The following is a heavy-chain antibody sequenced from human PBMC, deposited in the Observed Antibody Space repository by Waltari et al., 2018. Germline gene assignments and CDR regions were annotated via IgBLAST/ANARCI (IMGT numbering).Heavy chain of an antibody. D-gene: IGHD6-6*01. J-gene: IGHJ4*02. CDR1: GFPFSSYG. CDR2: IRYDGSNK. Sequence: QVQLVESGGGVVQPGGSLRLSCAASGFPFSSYGMHWFRQAPGKGLEWVAFIRYDGSNKYYADSVKGRFTISRDNSKNTLYLQMNSLRAEDTAVYYCAKGLSSSSMIDYWGQGTLVTVSS. V-gene: IGHV3-30*02. CDR3: AKGLSSSSMIDY.